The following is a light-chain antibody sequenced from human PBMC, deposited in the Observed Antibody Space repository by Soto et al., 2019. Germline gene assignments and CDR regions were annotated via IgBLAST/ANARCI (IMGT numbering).Light chain of an antibody. Sequence: EIVLTQSPGTLSLAPEERATLSCRASRSVGRNYLAWYQQKLGQAPRLLISGASTRATGIPDRFSGSGSGTDFTLAIRRLGPEDVGVFYCQRYTEAPLTFGGGTRVEI. J-gene: IGKJ4*01. CDR2: GAS. CDR3: QRYTEAPLT. V-gene: IGKV3-20*01. CDR1: RSVGRNY.